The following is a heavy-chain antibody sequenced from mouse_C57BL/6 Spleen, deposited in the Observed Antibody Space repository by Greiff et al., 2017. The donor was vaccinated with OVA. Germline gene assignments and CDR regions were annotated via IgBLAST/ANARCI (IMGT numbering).Heavy chain of an antibody. CDR3: ARLPSYDYDGSWFAY. Sequence: DVKLVESGGDLVKPGGSLKLSCAASGFTFSSYGMSWVRQTPDKRLEWVATISSGGSYTYYPASVKGRFTISRDNAKNTLYLQMSSLKSEDTAMYYCARLPSYDYDGSWFAYWGQGTLVTVSA. J-gene: IGHJ3*01. CDR2: ISSGGSYT. V-gene: IGHV5-6*02. CDR1: GFTFSSYG. D-gene: IGHD2-4*01.